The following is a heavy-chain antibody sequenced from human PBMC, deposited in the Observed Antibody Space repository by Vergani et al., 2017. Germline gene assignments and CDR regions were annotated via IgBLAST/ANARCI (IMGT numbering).Heavy chain of an antibody. Sequence: QVHLVESGGGVVQPGRSRSLSCVVSGFTSSYYAIPWVRQAPGKGLEWVAVISYDGTQKYYADSVKGRFTISRDNSKSTLYLQMNSLRTEDTAVYYCATKSCGTPGCQIGYFREWGQGTLVTVSS. CDR1: GFTSSYYA. CDR2: ISYDGTQK. D-gene: IGHD1-1*01. J-gene: IGHJ1*01. CDR3: ATKSCGTPGCQIGYFRE. V-gene: IGHV3-30*03.